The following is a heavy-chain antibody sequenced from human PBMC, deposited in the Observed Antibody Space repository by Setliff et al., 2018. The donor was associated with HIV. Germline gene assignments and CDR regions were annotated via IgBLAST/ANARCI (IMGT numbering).Heavy chain of an antibody. J-gene: IGHJ4*02. V-gene: IGHV4-4*02. CDR3: GGNGYYSIDY. Sequence: PSETLSLTCAVSGGSISSRNWWSWVRQPPGKGLEWIGEIYHSGSTYYNPSLKSRVTISVDTSKNQFSLSLTSVTAADTAVYYCGGNGYYSIDYWGQGTLVTVSS. CDR1: GGSISSRNW. CDR2: IYHSGST. D-gene: IGHD3-22*01.